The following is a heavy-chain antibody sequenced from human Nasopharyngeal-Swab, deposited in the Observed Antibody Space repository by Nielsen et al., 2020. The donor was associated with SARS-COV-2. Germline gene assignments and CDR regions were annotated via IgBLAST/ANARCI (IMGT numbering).Heavy chain of an antibody. Sequence: ASVKVSCKASGYTFTSYAMNWVRQAPGQGLEWMGWINTNTGNPTYAQGFTGRFVFSLDTSVSTAYLQISSLKAEDTAVYYCSRDHVYYDSSGYPDAFDIWGQGTMVTVSS. V-gene: IGHV7-4-1*02. CDR2: INTNTGNP. J-gene: IGHJ3*02. D-gene: IGHD3-22*01. CDR3: SRDHVYYDSSGYPDAFDI. CDR1: GYTFTSYA.